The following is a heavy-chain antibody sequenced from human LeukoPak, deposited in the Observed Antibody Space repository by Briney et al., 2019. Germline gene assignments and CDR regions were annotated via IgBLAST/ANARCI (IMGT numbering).Heavy chain of an antibody. V-gene: IGHV3-74*01. CDR3: ARGGYGDRYNTPLDY. J-gene: IGHJ4*02. Sequence: PGGSLRLSCAASGFTLSSYWMHGVRQAPGKGLVWVSRINSDGSSTSYADSVKGRFTISRDNAKNTLYLQMNSLRAEDTAVYYCARGGYGDRYNTPLDYWGQGTLVTVSS. D-gene: IGHD4-17*01. CDR2: INSDGSST. CDR1: GFTLSSYW.